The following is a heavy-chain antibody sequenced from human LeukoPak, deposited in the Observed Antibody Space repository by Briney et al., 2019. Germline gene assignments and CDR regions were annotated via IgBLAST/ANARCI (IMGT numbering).Heavy chain of an antibody. CDR3: ARVRGRDYARIYYGMDV. CDR2: INPNSGGT. V-gene: IGHV1-2*06. CDR1: GYTFTGYY. J-gene: IGHJ6*02. Sequence: EASVKVSCKASGYTFTGYYMHWVRQAPGQGLEWMGRINPNSGGTNYAQKFQGRVTMTRDTSISTAYMELSRLRSDDTAVYYCARVRGRDYARIYYGMDVWGQGTTVTVSS. D-gene: IGHD2-2*01.